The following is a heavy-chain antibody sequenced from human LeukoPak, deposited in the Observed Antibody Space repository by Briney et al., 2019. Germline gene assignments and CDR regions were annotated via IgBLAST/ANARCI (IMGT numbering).Heavy chain of an antibody. CDR2: IYYSGIT. J-gene: IGHJ4*02. CDR3: ATGYCVSTSCSTIDD. V-gene: IGHV4-39*01. D-gene: IGHD2-2*01. Sequence: PSETLSLTCTVSGGSVSSSSYYWGWIRQPPGKGLEWIGSIYYSGITYYNPSLKSRVTVSVDTSKNQFSLWLSSVTAADTAIYYRATGYCVSTSCSTIDDWGQGSLVTVSS. CDR1: GGSVSSSSYY.